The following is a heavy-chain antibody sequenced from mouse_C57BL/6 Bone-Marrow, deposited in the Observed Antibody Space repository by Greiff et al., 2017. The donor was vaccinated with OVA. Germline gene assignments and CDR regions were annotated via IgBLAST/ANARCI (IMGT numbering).Heavy chain of an antibody. CDR3: ARVRITTVVAHWYFDV. CDR1: GFTFSSYG. D-gene: IGHD1-1*01. CDR2: ISSGGSYT. Sequence: EVQLQESGGDLVKPGGSLKLSCAASGFTFSSYGMSWVRQTPDKRLEWVATISSGGSYTYSPDSVKGRFTISRDNAKNTLYLQMSSLKSEDTAMYYCARVRITTVVAHWYFDVWGTGTTVTVSS. J-gene: IGHJ1*03. V-gene: IGHV5-6*01.